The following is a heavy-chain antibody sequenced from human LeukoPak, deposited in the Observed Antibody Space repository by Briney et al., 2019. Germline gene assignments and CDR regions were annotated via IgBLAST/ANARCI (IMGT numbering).Heavy chain of an antibody. D-gene: IGHD3-22*01. CDR1: GGSISSYY. Sequence: PSETLSLTCTVSGGSISSYYWSWIRQPPGKGLEWIGYIYYSGSTNYNPSLKSRVTILVDSSKNQFSLKLSSVTAADTAVYYCARCDSSGYLNYYFDNWGQGTLVTVSS. CDR3: ARCDSSGYLNYYFDN. V-gene: IGHV4-59*08. J-gene: IGHJ4*02. CDR2: IYYSGST.